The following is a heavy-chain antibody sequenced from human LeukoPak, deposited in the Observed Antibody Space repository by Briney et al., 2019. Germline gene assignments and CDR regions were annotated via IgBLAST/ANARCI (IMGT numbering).Heavy chain of an antibody. CDR1: GYTFTGYY. V-gene: IGHV1-2*06. CDR3: ARSKKFCRGGSCDFDS. Sequence: ASVKVSCKAPGYTFTGYYIHWVRQAPGQGLEWMGRINPHSGDTNSAQKFQGRVTVTRDTSISTAYMELSRLTSDDTAVYFCARSKKFCRGGSCDFDSWGRGTLVTVSS. D-gene: IGHD2-15*01. J-gene: IGHJ4*02. CDR2: INPHSGDT.